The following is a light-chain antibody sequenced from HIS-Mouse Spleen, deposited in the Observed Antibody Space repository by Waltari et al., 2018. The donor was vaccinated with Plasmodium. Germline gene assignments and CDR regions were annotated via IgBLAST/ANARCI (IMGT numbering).Light chain of an antibody. CDR2: DAS. V-gene: IGKV3-11*01. CDR3: QQRSNWPRVLT. Sequence: EIVLTQSPATLSLSPGERATLSCRASQSVSSYLAWYQHKPGQAPRLLIYDASNRATGRPARFSGSGSVTDFTLTISSLEPEEFAVYYCQQRSNWPRVLTFGGGTKVEIK. CDR1: QSVSSY. J-gene: IGKJ4*01.